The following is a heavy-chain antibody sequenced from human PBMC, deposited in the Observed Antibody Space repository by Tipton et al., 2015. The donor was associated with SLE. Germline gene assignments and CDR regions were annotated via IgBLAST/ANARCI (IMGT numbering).Heavy chain of an antibody. CDR2: ISYDGSNK. J-gene: IGHJ6*02. CDR1: GFTFSTYA. CDR3: AKQLEGGYAFHGMDV. V-gene: IGHV3-30*04. Sequence: SLRLSCAASGFTFSTYAMHWVRQAPGKGLEWVAVISYDGSNKFYADSVKGRFTISRDNAKNSLYLQMNSLRAEDTALYYCAKQLEGGYAFHGMDVWGQGTTVTVSS. D-gene: IGHD5-12*01.